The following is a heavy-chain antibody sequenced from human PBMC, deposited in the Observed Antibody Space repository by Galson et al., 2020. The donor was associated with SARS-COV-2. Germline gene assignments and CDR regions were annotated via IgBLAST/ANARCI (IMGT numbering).Heavy chain of an antibody. Sequence: ASVKVSCKASGYTFTSYDINWVRQATGQGLEWMGWMNPNSGNTGYAQKFQGRVTMTRNTSISTAYMELSSLRSEDTAVYYCARGSSYGLIYYFDYWGQGTLVTVSS. J-gene: IGHJ4*02. CDR1: GYTFTSYD. V-gene: IGHV1-8*01. D-gene: IGHD5-18*01. CDR3: ARGSSYGLIYYFDY. CDR2: MNPNSGNT.